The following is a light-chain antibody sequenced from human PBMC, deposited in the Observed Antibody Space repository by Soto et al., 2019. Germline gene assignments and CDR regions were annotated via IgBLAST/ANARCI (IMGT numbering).Light chain of an antibody. V-gene: IGKV3-20*01. Sequence: EIVLTQSPGTLSLSPGERATLSCRASQSVSSSYLAWYQQKPGKAPRLLIYGASSRATGIPDRLSGSGSGTEFTLTIRRLEPEDFAVYYCQHYDNSPLFGPGTKVDIK. CDR1: QSVSSSY. J-gene: IGKJ3*01. CDR3: QHYDNSPL. CDR2: GAS.